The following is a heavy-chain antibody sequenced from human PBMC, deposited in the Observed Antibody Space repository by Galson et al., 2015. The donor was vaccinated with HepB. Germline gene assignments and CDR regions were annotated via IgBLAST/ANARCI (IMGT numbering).Heavy chain of an antibody. D-gene: IGHD6-13*01. CDR1: GGTLSSYA. CDR2: IIPMFGTT. V-gene: IGHV1-69*06. Sequence: SCKASGGTLSSYAISWVRQAPGQGLEWMGGIIPMFGTTNYAQKFQGRIRITADKSTITAYMELSSLRSEDTAMYFCASGPLAAGGLDWYFDLWGRGTLVTVSS. CDR3: ASGPLAAGGLDWYFDL. J-gene: IGHJ2*01.